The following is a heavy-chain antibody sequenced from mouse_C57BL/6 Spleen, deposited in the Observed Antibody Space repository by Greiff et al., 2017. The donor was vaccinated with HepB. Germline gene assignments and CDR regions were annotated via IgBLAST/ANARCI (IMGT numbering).Heavy chain of an antibody. J-gene: IGHJ1*03. CDR2: IDPSDSYT. D-gene: IGHD1-1*01. V-gene: IGHV1-50*01. CDR1: GYTFTSYW. Sequence: VQLQQPGAELVKPGASVKLSCKASGYTFTSYWMQWVKQRPGQGLEWIGEIDPSDSYTNYNQKFKGKATLTVDTSSSTAYMQLSSLTSEDSAVYYCARRESSWYFDVWGTGTTVTVSS. CDR3: ARRESSWYFDV.